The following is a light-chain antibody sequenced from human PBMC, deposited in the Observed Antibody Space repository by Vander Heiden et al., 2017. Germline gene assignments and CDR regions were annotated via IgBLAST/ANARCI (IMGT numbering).Light chain of an antibody. J-gene: IGKJ1*01. CDR1: QSVSSSY. Sequence: EIVLTQSPGTLSLSPGERATLSCRASQSVSSSYLAWYQQKPGQAPRLLIYGASSRATGIPDRFSGSGSGTDFTLTISRLEPEDFAVYYCQQYGSFPWPFGQGTKVEIK. CDR3: QQYGSFPWP. CDR2: GAS. V-gene: IGKV3-20*01.